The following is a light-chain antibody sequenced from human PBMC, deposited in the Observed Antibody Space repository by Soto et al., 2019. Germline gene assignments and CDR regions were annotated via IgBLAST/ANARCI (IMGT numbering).Light chain of an antibody. Sequence: IQMTQSPSSLSASVGDRVTISCRASQGIGNALGWYQQKPGKAPKVLIYAASRLESGVPSRFSGSGSGTDFTLTISSLQPEDYATYYCQQSYSTPPRYTFGQGTKVDIK. CDR1: QGIGNA. J-gene: IGKJ2*01. V-gene: IGKV1-39*01. CDR2: AAS. CDR3: QQSYSTPPRYT.